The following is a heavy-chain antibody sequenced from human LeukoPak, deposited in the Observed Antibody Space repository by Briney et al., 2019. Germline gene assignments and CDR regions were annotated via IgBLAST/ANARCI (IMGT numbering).Heavy chain of an antibody. CDR3: ARDFGYCSGGSCYTRMDV. CDR2: IKEDGGEK. D-gene: IGHD2-15*01. Sequence: GGSPRLSCAASGFTFSSNWMSWVRRAPGKGLEWVSNIKEDGGEKNYVDSVKGRFIISRDNAKNSLYLQMNSLRAEDTAVYYCARDFGYCSGGSCYTRMDVWGKGTTVTVSS. J-gene: IGHJ6*03. V-gene: IGHV3-7*01. CDR1: GFTFSSNW.